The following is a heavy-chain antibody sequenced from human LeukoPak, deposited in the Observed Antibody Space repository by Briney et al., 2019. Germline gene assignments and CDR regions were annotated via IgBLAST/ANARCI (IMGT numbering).Heavy chain of an antibody. CDR1: GGSISSYY. D-gene: IGHD4-17*01. V-gene: IGHV4-4*07. J-gene: IGHJ3*02. CDR2: IYTSGST. CDR3: ARQMKALDYGDYLDAFDI. Sequence: SETLSLTCTVSGGSISSYYWSWIRQPAGKGLEWIGRIYTSGSTNYNPSLKSRVTMSADTSKNQFSLKLSSVTAADTAVYYCARQMKALDYGDYLDAFDIWGQGTMVTVSS.